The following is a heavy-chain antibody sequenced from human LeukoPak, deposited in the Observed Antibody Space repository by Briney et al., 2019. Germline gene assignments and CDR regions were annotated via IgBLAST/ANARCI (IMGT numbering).Heavy chain of an antibody. CDR2: MNHSGST. D-gene: IGHD7-27*01. J-gene: IGHJ6*04. V-gene: IGHV4-34*01. CDR3: ARGRLGIGDYYYGMDV. CDR1: GGSFSGYY. Sequence: SETLSLTCAVYGGSFSGYYWSWIRQPSGKGLEWIGEMNHSGSTNYNPSLKSRVTISVDTSKNQFSLKLSSVTAADTAVYYCARGRLGIGDYYYGMDVWGKGTTVTVSS.